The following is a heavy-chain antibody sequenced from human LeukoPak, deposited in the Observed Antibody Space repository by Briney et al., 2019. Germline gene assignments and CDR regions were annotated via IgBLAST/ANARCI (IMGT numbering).Heavy chain of an antibody. D-gene: IGHD3-10*01. CDR3: ARVPRGENY. CDR1: GYTFTGYY. CDR2: INPNSGGT. J-gene: IGHJ4*02. V-gene: IGHV1-2*02. Sequence: ASVKVSCEASGYTFTGYYMYCVRQAPGQGVEWMGWINPNSGGTNYAQKFHGRVTMTRDTSISTAYMELSRLRSDDTAVYYCARVPRGENYWGQGTLVTVSS.